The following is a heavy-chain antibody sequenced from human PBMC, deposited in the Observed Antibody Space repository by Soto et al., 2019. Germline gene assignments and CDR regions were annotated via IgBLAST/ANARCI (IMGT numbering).Heavy chain of an antibody. CDR2: IIPIFGTA. D-gene: IGHD2-15*01. Sequence: SVKVSCKASGGTFSSYSISRVRQAPGKGLEWMGGIIPIFGTANYAQKFQGRVTITADESTSTAYMELSSLRSEDTAVYYCARAYRFGGVTTYYYYYGMDVWGQGTTVTVSS. CDR3: ARAYRFGGVTTYYYYYGMDV. CDR1: GGTFSSYS. V-gene: IGHV1-69*13. J-gene: IGHJ6*02.